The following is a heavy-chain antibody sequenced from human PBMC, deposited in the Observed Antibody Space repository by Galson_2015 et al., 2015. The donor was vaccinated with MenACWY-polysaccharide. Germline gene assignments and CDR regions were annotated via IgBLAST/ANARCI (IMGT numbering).Heavy chain of an antibody. Sequence: SETLSLTCTVSGDSISGNYWSWIRQPPGKGLEWIAYIHSTGSTNYSPSLESRVTISVDTSKNQFYLNLNSLTAADTAVYYCAKFSAYSGTYAHYLDYWGQGTLVTVSS. V-gene: IGHV4-59*01. CDR1: GDSISGNY. CDR3: AKFSAYSGTYAHYLDY. J-gene: IGHJ4*02. CDR2: IHSTGST. D-gene: IGHD3-16*01.